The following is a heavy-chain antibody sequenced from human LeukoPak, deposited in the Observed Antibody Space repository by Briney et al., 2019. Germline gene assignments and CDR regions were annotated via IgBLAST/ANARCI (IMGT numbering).Heavy chain of an antibody. CDR3: ARGVDVPADLPGRSAMDV. D-gene: IGHD3-10*01. J-gene: IGHJ6*02. CDR2: IYYSGST. Sequence: SETLSLTCTVSGGSISSYYWNWIRQPPGKGLEWIGYIYYSGSTNYNPSLKSRVTISVDTSKNQFSLRLSSVTAADTAVYYCARGVDVPADLPGRSAMDVWGQGTTVTVSS. CDR1: GGSISSYY. V-gene: IGHV4-59*12.